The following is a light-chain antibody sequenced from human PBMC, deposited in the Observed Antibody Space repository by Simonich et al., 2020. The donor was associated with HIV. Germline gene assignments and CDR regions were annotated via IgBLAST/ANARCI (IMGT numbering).Light chain of an antibody. CDR2: CAC. CDR3: QQYNKWPLT. Sequence: EIVMTQSPVTLSVSPGERATLSCRVIQSVSNTLAWYQQKPGQAPRLLIYCACTMATGVPDRFSGSGSGTEFSLTISSLQSEDSAVYYSQQYNKWPLTFGGGTKVEIK. J-gene: IGKJ4*01. CDR1: QSVSNT. V-gene: IGKV3-15*01.